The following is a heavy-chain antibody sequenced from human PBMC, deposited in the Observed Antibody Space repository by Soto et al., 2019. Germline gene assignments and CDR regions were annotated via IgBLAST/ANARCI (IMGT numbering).Heavy chain of an antibody. CDR2: IYYSGST. CDR3: ARVPLSYCSGGSCPYYYYYYYMDV. CDR1: GGNLRSHY. V-gene: IGHV4-59*11. J-gene: IGHJ6*03. Sequence: PLVTLSLTCTVAGGNLRSHYWSWIRPHPGKGLEWIGYIYYSGSTNYNPSLKSRVTISVDTSKNQFSLKLSSVTAADTAVYYCARVPLSYCSGGSCPYYYYYYYMDVWGKGTAVTVSS. D-gene: IGHD2-15*01.